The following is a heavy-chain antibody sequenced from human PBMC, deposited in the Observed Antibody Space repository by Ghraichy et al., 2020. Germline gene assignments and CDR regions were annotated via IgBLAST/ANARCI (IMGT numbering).Heavy chain of an antibody. J-gene: IGHJ5*02. D-gene: IGHD3-22*01. CDR3: AADSPWLPDSSGRTGWFDP. Sequence: GSLRLSCAASGIAFSRYWFHWVRQAPGKGLVWVSRINRDGSTTNYADSVKGRFTISRDDAKNTLYLQMSSLRAEDTAVYYCAADSPWLPDSSGRTGWFDPWGQGTLVTGSS. CDR1: GIAFSRYW. CDR2: INRDGSTT. V-gene: IGHV3-74*01.